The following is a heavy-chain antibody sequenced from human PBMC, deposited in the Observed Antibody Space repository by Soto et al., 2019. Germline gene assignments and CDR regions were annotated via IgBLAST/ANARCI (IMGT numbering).Heavy chain of an antibody. CDR3: ARLQLDLAGIAKYYFDY. D-gene: IGHD6-13*01. CDR2: INHSGST. CDR1: GGSFSVYY. V-gene: IGHV4-34*01. J-gene: IGHJ4*02. Sequence: PSETLSLTCAVYGGSFSVYYWSWVRQPPGKGLEWIGEINHSGSTNYNPSLKSRVTISVDTSKNQFSLKLSSVTAADTAVYYCARLQLDLAGIAKYYFDYWGQGTLVTVSS.